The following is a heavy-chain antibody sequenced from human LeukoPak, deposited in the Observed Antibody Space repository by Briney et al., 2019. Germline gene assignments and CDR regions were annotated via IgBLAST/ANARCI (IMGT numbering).Heavy chain of an antibody. Sequence: SQTLSLTCTVSGGSISSGGYYWSWIRQHPGKGLEWIGYIYYSGSTYYNPSLKSRVTISVDTSKNQFSLKLSSVTAADTAVYYCARVRYCSSTSCHVGIIDYWGQGTLVTVSS. V-gene: IGHV4-31*03. CDR2: IYYSGST. J-gene: IGHJ4*02. CDR3: ARVRYCSSTSCHVGIIDY. CDR1: GGSISSGGYY. D-gene: IGHD2-2*01.